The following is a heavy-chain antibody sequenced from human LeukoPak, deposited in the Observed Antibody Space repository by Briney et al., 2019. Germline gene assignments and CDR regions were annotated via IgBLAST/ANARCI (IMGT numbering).Heavy chain of an antibody. CDR3: ARRYFDY. CDR1: GFTLSRYW. J-gene: IGHJ4*02. V-gene: IGHV3-7*01. Sequence: GGSLRLSCAASGFTLSRYWMTWVRQDPGKWLEFVACIKQDGNEKYYVGSVKGRFTVSRDTATNSLHLQMNSLRVEDTAMYYCARRYFDYWGQGTLVTVSS. CDR2: IKQDGNEK.